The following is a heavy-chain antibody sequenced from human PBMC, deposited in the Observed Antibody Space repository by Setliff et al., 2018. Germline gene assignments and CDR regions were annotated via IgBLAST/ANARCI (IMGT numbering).Heavy chain of an antibody. V-gene: IGHV1-18*01. CDR3: ARDPSLYCSSTSCSPHWFDP. CDR2: IRAYNGNT. D-gene: IGHD2-2*01. Sequence: ASVKVSCKASGYTFTSYGISWVRQAPGQGLEWMGWIRAYNGNTNYAQKLQGRVTMTTDTSTSTAYMELRSLRSDDTAVYYCARDPSLYCSSTSCSPHWFDPWGQGTLVTVSS. J-gene: IGHJ5*02. CDR1: GYTFTSYG.